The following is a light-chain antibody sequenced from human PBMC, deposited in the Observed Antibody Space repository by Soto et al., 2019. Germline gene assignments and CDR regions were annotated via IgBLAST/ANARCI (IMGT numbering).Light chain of an antibody. Sequence: QSVLTQPPSASGSPGQSVTISCTGTSSDVGGYNYVSWYQQRPGRAPNLLIYEVTKRPSGVPDRFSGSKSGNTASLTVSGLQTEDEADYYCTSYAGSNAVIFGGGTKLTVL. CDR3: TSYAGSNAVI. V-gene: IGLV2-8*01. J-gene: IGLJ2*01. CDR1: SSDVGGYNY. CDR2: EVT.